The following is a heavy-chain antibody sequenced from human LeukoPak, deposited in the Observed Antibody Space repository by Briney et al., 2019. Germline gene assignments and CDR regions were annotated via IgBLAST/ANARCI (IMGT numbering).Heavy chain of an antibody. J-gene: IGHJ4*02. Sequence: GGSLRLSCAASGFTVSSNYMSWVRQAPGKGLEWVSVIYAGGSTYYADSVKGRFTISRDNSKNTLYLQTSSLRAEDTAVYYCARGFCSGGSCYDFDYWGQGTLVTVSS. CDR1: GFTVSSNY. CDR3: ARGFCSGGSCYDFDY. D-gene: IGHD2-15*01. V-gene: IGHV3-53*01. CDR2: IYAGGST.